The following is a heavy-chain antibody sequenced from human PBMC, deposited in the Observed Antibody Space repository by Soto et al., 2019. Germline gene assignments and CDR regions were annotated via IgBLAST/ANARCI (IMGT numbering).Heavy chain of an antibody. V-gene: IGHV4-30-4*01. Sequence: QVQLQESGPGLVKPSQTLSLTCTVSGGSISSGDYYWSWIRQPPGNVLEWIGYIYYSGSTYYNPSLKSRVTISVDTSKNQFSLKLSSVTAADTAVYYCARDCDCTSDVCYRGHDAFDIWGQGTMVTVSS. CDR2: IYYSGST. CDR3: ARDCDCTSDVCYRGHDAFDI. D-gene: IGHD2-8*01. J-gene: IGHJ3*02. CDR1: GGSISSGDYY.